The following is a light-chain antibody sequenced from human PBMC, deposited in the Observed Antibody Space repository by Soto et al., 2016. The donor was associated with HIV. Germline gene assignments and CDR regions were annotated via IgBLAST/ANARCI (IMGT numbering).Light chain of an antibody. J-gene: IGLJ3*02. CDR1: NIRRKS. V-gene: IGLV3-21*03. CDR3: QVWDGSSDHVV. CDR2: DDT. Sequence: SYVLTQPPSISVAPGKTATITCGGDNIRRKSVNWYQQKPGQAPVLVVYDDTDRPSGIPERFSGSNSGNTATLTISRVEAGDEADYYCQVWDGSSDHVVFGGGTKLTVL.